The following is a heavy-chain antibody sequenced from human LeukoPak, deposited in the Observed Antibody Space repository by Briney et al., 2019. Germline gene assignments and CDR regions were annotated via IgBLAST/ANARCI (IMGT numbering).Heavy chain of an antibody. CDR2: IYTSGST. CDR1: GGSISSGSYY. D-gene: IGHD3-22*01. Sequence: PSETLSLTCTVSGGSISSGSYYWSWIRQPAGKGLEWIGRIYTSGSTNYNPSLKSRVTISVDTSKNQFSLKLSSVTAADTAVYYCANSGYSLYYYYYMDVWGKGTTVTVSS. CDR3: ANSGYSLYYYYYMDV. V-gene: IGHV4-61*02. J-gene: IGHJ6*03.